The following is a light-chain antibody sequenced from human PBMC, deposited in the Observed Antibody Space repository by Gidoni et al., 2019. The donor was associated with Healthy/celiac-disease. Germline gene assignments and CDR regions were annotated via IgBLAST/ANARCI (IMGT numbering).Light chain of an antibody. J-gene: IGKJ2*02. CDR1: QSILHSNGYNY. CDR3: MQALQTPGT. V-gene: IGKV2-28*01. CDR2: LCS. Sequence: DIVMTQSPLSLPATPGEPVSISCRSSQSILHSNGYNYLDWYLQKQGQSPQLLINLCSNRAAGVPDRLSGSGIGTNFTRKIRRVEAEDVGVYYCMQALQTPGTFGHGTKLEIK.